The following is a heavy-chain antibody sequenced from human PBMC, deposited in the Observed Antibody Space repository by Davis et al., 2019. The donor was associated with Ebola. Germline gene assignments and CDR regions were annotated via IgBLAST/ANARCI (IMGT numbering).Heavy chain of an antibody. V-gene: IGHV3-23*01. CDR2: LGLSGDT. D-gene: IGHD3-22*01. Sequence: GESLKISCAASGFVFSSYVMSWVRRAPGKGLEWVSTLGLSGDTYYADSVKGRFTISRDNSMNTLQLQMNSLRADDTAVYYCAKSTMIVGDWDFDYWGQGTLVTVSS. CDR3: AKSTMIVGDWDFDY. CDR1: GFVFSSYV. J-gene: IGHJ4*02.